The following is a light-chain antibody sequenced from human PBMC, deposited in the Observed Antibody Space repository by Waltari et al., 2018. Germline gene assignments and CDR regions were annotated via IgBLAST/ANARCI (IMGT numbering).Light chain of an antibody. V-gene: IGKV3-15*01. CDR2: GAS. CDR1: QSVSSN. Sequence: EIVMTQSPATLSVSPGERATLSCRASQSVSSNLAWYQQKPGQAPRLLIYGASTRATGIPARFIGSGSGTGFTLTISSLQSEDFAVYYCQQYNNWPPLTFGGGTKVEI. CDR3: QQYNNWPPLT. J-gene: IGKJ4*01.